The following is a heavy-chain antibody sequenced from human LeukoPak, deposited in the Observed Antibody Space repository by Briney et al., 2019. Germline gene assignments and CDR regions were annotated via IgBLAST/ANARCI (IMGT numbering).Heavy chain of an antibody. CDR1: GGSISSSSYY. CDR3: ARSRYGDYFYFDY. V-gene: IGHV4-39*01. J-gene: IGHJ4*02. Sequence: SETLSLTCTVSGGSISSSSYYWGWIRQPPGKGLEWIGGIYYSGNTYYNPSLKSRVTISVDTSKNQFSLKLSSVTAADTAVYYCARSRYGDYFYFDYWGQGTLVTVSS. D-gene: IGHD4-17*01. CDR2: IYYSGNT.